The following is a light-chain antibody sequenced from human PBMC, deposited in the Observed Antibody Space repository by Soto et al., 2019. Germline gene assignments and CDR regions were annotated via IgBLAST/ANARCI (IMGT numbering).Light chain of an antibody. CDR2: GAS. J-gene: IGKJ5*01. V-gene: IGKV3-15*01. CDR3: QQYSNWPVT. Sequence: EIVMTQSPATLSVSPGERATLSCRASQSVSSNLAWYQQKPGQAPRLLISGASTRATGIPARFGGRGSGTEFTLTISSLQSEDFAVYYCQQYSNWPVTFGGGTRLEIK. CDR1: QSVSSN.